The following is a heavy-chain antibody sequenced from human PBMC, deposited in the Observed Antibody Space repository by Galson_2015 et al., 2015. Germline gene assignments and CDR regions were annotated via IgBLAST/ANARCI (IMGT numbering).Heavy chain of an antibody. CDR2: IWYDGSNK. CDR1: GFTFSSYG. CDR3: ARDSENFDIDY. D-gene: IGHD1-7*01. V-gene: IGHV3-33*08. Sequence: SLRLSCAASGFTFSSYGMHWVRQAPGKGLEWAAVIWYDGSNKYYADSVKGRFTISRDNSKNTLYLQMNSLRAEDTAVYYCARDSENFDIDYWGQGTLVTVSS. J-gene: IGHJ4*02.